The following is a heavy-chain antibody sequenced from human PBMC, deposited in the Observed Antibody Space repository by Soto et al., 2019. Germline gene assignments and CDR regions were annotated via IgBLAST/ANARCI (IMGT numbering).Heavy chain of an antibody. Sequence: GASVKVSCKASGYTFTSYAMHWVRQAPGQRLEWMGWINAGNGNTKYSQKFQGRVTITRDTSASTAYMELSSLRSEDTAVYYCARTYYYDSSGFNWFDPWGQGTLVTVSS. CDR2: INAGNGNT. V-gene: IGHV1-3*01. J-gene: IGHJ5*02. CDR3: ARTYYYDSSGFNWFDP. CDR1: GYTFTSYA. D-gene: IGHD3-22*01.